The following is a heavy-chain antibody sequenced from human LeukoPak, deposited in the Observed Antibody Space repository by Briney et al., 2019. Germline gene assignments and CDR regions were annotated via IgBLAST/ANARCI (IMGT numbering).Heavy chain of an antibody. J-gene: IGHJ6*03. Sequence: SETLSLTRTVSGASDGSISSYSWSWIRRPPGKGLEWIGYLFSSGSTNYQPSLKSRVTISMDMSKNQFSLKLNSVTAADTAVYYCARVGLGKYYYYYMDVWGKGTTVTVSS. CDR1: GASDGSISSYS. D-gene: IGHD7-27*01. CDR3: ARVGLGKYYYYYMDV. CDR2: LFSSGST. V-gene: IGHV4-59*01.